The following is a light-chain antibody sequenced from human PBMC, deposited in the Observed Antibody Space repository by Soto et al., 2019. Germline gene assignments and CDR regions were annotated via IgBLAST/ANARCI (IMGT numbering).Light chain of an antibody. CDR2: EVS. CDR3: SSYTTTTRL. CDR1: SSDIGSNNY. Sequence: QSALTQPASVSGSPGQSITISCTGTSSDIGSNNYVSWFQQRPGKAPTLIIYEVSNRPSGVSTHLSGSKSGNTASLTISGLLPEDEAEYYCSSYTTTTRLFGGGTKLTVL. J-gene: IGLJ3*02. V-gene: IGLV2-14*01.